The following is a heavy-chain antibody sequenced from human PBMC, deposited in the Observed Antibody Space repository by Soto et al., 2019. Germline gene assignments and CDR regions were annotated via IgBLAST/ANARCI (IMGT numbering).Heavy chain of an antibody. CDR1: GFTFSSYW. Sequence: EVQLVESGGGLVQPGGSLRLSCAASGFTFSSYWMHWVRQAPGKGLVWVSSINSDGSSTSYADSVKGRFTISRDNAKNTLYLQMNSLGAEDTDVYYCARVVPAAAQADAFDIWGQGTMVTVSS. CDR2: INSDGSST. CDR3: ARVVPAAAQADAFDI. V-gene: IGHV3-74*01. J-gene: IGHJ3*02. D-gene: IGHD6-13*01.